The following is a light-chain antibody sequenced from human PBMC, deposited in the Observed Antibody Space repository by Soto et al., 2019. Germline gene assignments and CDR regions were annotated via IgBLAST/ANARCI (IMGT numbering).Light chain of an antibody. V-gene: IGLV2-14*01. CDR3: SSYTTSSTRV. Sequence: QAVVTQPASMSGSPGQSIAISCTGSSSDVGFYNYVSWYQQHPGEVPKLIIFEVSNRPSGVSNRFSGSKSGNTASLTISGLQAEDEAAYYCSSYTTSSTRVFGTGTKRTVL. CDR2: EVS. J-gene: IGLJ1*01. CDR1: SSDVGFYNY.